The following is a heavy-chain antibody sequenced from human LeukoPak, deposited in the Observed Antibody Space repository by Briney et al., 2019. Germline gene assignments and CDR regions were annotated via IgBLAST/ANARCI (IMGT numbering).Heavy chain of an antibody. CDR2: ISYDGSKE. J-gene: IGHJ5*01. CDR1: GSTFRSYA. CDR3: AKRGGEVGATHNWFDS. D-gene: IGHD1-26*01. V-gene: IGHV3-30*18. Sequence: GGSLRLSCAASGSTFRSYAMHWVRQAPDKGLEWVAAISYDGSKEYYADSVKGRFTISRDNSNNIVYLQMNSLRADDTAVYRCAKRGGEVGATHNWFDSWGQGTLVTVFS.